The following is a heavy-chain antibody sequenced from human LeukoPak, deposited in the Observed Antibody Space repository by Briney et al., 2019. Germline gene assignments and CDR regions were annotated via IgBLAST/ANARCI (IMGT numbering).Heavy chain of an antibody. V-gene: IGHV3-23*01. D-gene: IGHD2-2*01. CDR2: ISGSGGST. CDR3: ANVSGRVYCSSTSCYYGGAFDI. J-gene: IGHJ3*02. Sequence: GGSLRLSCAASGFTFSSYAMSWVRQAPGKGLEWVSAISGSGGSTYYADSVKGRFTISRDNSKNTLYLQMNSLRAEDTAVYYCANVSGRVYCSSTSCYYGGAFDIWGQGTMVTVSS. CDR1: GFTFSSYA.